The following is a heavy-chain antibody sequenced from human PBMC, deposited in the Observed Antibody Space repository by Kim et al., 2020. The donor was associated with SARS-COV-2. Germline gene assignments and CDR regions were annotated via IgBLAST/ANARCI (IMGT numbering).Heavy chain of an antibody. CDR1: GFTFTDTW. Sequence: GGSLRLSCVASGFTFTDTWIIWVRQAPGKGPELVANINQDGTNRQYVDSVKGRFTVSRDNAKKSLYLEMNSLGVEDTAIYYCTRPLGRGFADWGQGTHVT. CDR2: INQDGTNR. V-gene: IGHV3-7*01. J-gene: IGHJ4*02. CDR3: TRPLGRGFAD. D-gene: IGHD1-1*01.